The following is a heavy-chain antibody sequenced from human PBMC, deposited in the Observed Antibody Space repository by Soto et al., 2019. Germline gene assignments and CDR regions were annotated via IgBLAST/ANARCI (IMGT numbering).Heavy chain of an antibody. J-gene: IGHJ4*02. CDR2: ISGYNGKT. CDR3: ARWAPPNDY. CDR1: GYSFTRYG. V-gene: IGHV1-18*01. Sequence: ASVKVSCKASGYSFTRYGISWVRQAPGQGLEWMGWISGYNGKTKYAQKLQGRVSMTTDTSTSTAYMELRSLRSDDTAVYYCARWAPPNDYWGQGTLVTVSS.